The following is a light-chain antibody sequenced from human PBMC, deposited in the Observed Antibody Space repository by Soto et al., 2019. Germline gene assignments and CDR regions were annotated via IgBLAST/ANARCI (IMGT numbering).Light chain of an antibody. V-gene: IGKV2-30*01. CDR1: QSLVYSDGNTY. CDR3: QQYYTTPYT. J-gene: IGKJ2*01. Sequence: DVVMTQSPLFLPVTLGQPASISCRSSQSLVYSDGNTYLNWFQQRPGQSPRRLIYKVSNRDSGVPDRFSGSGSGTDFTLTISSLQAEDVAVYYCQQYYTTPYTFGQGTKVDIK. CDR2: KVS.